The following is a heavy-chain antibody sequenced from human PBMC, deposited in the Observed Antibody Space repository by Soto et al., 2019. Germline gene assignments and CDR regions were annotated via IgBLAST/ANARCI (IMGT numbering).Heavy chain of an antibody. CDR2: IYHSGTT. CDR1: GDSISRGGYW. V-gene: IGHV4-31*03. CDR3: ARDSSGGSYWFDP. D-gene: IGHD2-15*01. Sequence: SETLSLTCTVSGDSISRGGYWWNWIRQHPDKGLEWIGYIYHSGTTYYNPSLKSRVAISVDTSKNQFSLKLSSVTAADTAVYYCARDSSGGSYWFDPWGQGTLVTSPQ. J-gene: IGHJ5*02.